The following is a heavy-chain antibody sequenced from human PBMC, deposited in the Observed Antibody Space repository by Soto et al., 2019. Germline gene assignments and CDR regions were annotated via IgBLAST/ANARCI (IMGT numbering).Heavy chain of an antibody. CDR3: ARPVEMATISRSYLFY. CDR2: IIPIFGTA. J-gene: IGHJ4*02. V-gene: IGHV1-69*01. D-gene: IGHD5-12*01. CDR1: GGTFSNYA. Sequence: QVKLVQSGAEVKKPGSSVKVSCKASGGTFSNYAINWVRQAPGQGLEWMGGIIPIFGTANYAQQFQGRVTITADESTSTAYLDLSSLRSEDTAVYYCARPVEMATISRSYLFYWGQGTLVTVSS.